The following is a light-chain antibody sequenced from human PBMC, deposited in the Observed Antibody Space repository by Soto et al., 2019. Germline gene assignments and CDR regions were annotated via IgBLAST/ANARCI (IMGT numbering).Light chain of an antibody. CDR3: QPYNNWPSWT. CDR1: QSVRSN. Sequence: EIVMTQSPATLSVSPGERSTLSCSSSQSVRSNLAWYQQKPGQAPRLLIYDASTRDTGIPARFSGSGSGTEFTLTISSLQSEDYAVYYCQPYNNWPSWTFGQGTKVDI. V-gene: IGKV3D-15*01. J-gene: IGKJ1*01. CDR2: DAS.